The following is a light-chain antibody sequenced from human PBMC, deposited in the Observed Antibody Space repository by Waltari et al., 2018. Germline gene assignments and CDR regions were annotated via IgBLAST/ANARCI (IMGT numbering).Light chain of an antibody. CDR3: ASWDDSHYV. CDR2: RNN. V-gene: IGLV1-47*01. Sequence: QSVLTQPPSASETPGQRVTISCSGSNSNLGSNYLYWYQQLPGTAPKLLIYRNNQPPSGVPARCSASKSGTSASLAIDGLRSEDEAVYYCASWDDSHYVFGPGTQVTVL. CDR1: NSNLGSNY. J-gene: IGLJ1*01.